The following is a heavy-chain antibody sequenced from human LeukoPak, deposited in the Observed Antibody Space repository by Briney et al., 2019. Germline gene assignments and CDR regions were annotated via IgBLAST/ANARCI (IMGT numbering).Heavy chain of an antibody. CDR3: ATGSSYPPGELDY. Sequence: SETLSLTCTVSGGSVSNYYWSWVRQPPGKGLEYLGYIYHSGTTNYNPSLKSRVTMSLDTSKNQFSLKLSSVTAADAALYYCATGSSYPPGELDYWGQGSLVTVSS. D-gene: IGHD1-7*01. J-gene: IGHJ4*02. CDR2: IYHSGTT. CDR1: GGSVSNYY. V-gene: IGHV4-59*02.